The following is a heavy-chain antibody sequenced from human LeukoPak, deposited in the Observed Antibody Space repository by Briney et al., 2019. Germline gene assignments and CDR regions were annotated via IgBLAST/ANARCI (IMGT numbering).Heavy chain of an antibody. D-gene: IGHD2-15*01. V-gene: IGHV4-61*01. J-gene: IGHJ6*02. Sequence: SETLSLTCTVSGGSVSSGSYYWSWIRQPPGKGLEWIGYIYYSGSTNYNPSLKSRVTISVDTSKNQFSLKLSSVTAADTAVYYCATRDCGGGSCFSSLGWDYFGLDVWGQGTTVIVSS. CDR3: ATRDCGGGSCFSSLGWDYFGLDV. CDR1: GGSVSSGSYY. CDR2: IYYSGST.